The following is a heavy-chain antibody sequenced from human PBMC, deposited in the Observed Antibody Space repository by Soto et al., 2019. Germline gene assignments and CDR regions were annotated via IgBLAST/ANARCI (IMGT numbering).Heavy chain of an antibody. Sequence: EVQLVESGGGLVQPGGSLRLSCAASGFTFSSYWMSWVRQAPGKGLEWVANIKQDGCEKYYVDSVKGRFTISRDNAKNSLYLQINSLRAEDTAVYYCARDMVRGVGSYWGQGTLVTVSS. J-gene: IGHJ4*02. CDR2: IKQDGCEK. V-gene: IGHV3-7*01. D-gene: IGHD3-10*01. CDR3: ARDMVRGVGSY. CDR1: GFTFSSYW.